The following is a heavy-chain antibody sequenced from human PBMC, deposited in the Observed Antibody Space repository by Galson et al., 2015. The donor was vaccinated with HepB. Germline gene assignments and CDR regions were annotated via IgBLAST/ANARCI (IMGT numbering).Heavy chain of an antibody. CDR2: ISSSSTI. CDR1: GFTFSSCS. J-gene: IGHJ4*02. Sequence: SLRLSCAASGFTFSSCSMNWVRQAPGKGLEWVSYISSSSTIYYADSVKGRFTISRDNAKNSLYLQMNSLRDEDTAVYYCARARSPIAAADYWGQGTLVTVSS. V-gene: IGHV3-48*02. D-gene: IGHD6-13*01. CDR3: ARARSPIAAADY.